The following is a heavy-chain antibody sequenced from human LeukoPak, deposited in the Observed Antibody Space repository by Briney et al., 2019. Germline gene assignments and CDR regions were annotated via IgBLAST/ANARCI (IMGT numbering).Heavy chain of an antibody. J-gene: IGHJ4*02. CDR1: GFTFSSYS. D-gene: IGHD2-2*01. CDR3: AREEGEDIVVVPAAIIDY. V-gene: IGHV3-48*04. CDR2: ISSSSSTI. Sequence: GGSLRLSCAASGFTFSSYSMNWVRQAPGKGLEWVSYISSSSSTIYYADSVKGRFTISRDNAKNSLYLQMNSLRAEDTAVYYCAREEGEDIVVVPAAIIDYWGQGTLVTVSS.